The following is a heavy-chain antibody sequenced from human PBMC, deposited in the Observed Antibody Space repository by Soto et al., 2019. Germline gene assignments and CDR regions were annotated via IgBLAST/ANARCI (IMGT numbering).Heavy chain of an antibody. D-gene: IGHD5-12*01. V-gene: IGHV1-69*12. CDR1: GGNFSSYA. CDR2: IVPIVDTS. J-gene: IGHJ4*02. CDR3: LRVVAIPGYPDN. Sequence: QVQLVQSGAEVRQPASSVKVSCKTSGGNFSSYAIGWVRQAPGQGLEWMVGIVPIVDTSTYAKKFQGRVTITGDESTSTVYMELSILRSDDTAVYYCLRVVAIPGYPDNWGQGTLVTVSS.